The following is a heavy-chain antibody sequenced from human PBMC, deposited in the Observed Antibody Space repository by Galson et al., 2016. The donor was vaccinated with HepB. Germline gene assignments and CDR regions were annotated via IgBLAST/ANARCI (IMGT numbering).Heavy chain of an antibody. D-gene: IGHD2-21*02. CDR3: SRDYRHCGADPM. CDR1: GFAFNTYW. J-gene: IGHJ4*02. Sequence: SLRLSCAASGFAFNTYWMSWVRHAPGKGLEWVANTKQDASEKYYVDSVKGRFTISRDNAKNSPYLQMNSLTADDTAVYYCSRDYRHCGADPMGAQGTLVTVSS. CDR2: TKQDASEK. V-gene: IGHV3-7*01.